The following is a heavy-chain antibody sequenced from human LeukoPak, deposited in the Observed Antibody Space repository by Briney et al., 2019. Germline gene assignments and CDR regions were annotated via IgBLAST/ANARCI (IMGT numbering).Heavy chain of an antibody. CDR2: IYYSGST. CDR1: GGSISSGDYY. D-gene: IGHD3-22*01. V-gene: IGHV4-30-4*08. J-gene: IGHJ3*02. CDR3: ASSYYYDSSKENAFDI. Sequence: SSETLSLTCTVSGGSISSGDYYWSWIRQPPGKGLEWIGYIYYSGSTYYNPSLKSRVTISVDTSKNQFSLKLSSVTAADTAVYYCASSYYYDSSKENAFDIWGQGTMVIVSS.